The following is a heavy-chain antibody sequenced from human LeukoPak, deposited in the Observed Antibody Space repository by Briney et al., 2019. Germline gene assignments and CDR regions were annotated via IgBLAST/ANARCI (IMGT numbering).Heavy chain of an antibody. CDR1: GDSVSSNSAA. Sequence: SQTLSLTCAISGDSVSSNSAAWNWIRQSPGKGLEWIGYIGHSGSTNYNPSLKSRVTISSDTSKNQFSLELSSVTAADTAVYYCARDVGQTTVTTTAQFDYWGQGTLVTVSS. V-gene: IGHV4-61*01. CDR2: IGHSGST. D-gene: IGHD4-17*01. J-gene: IGHJ4*02. CDR3: ARDVGQTTVTTTAQFDY.